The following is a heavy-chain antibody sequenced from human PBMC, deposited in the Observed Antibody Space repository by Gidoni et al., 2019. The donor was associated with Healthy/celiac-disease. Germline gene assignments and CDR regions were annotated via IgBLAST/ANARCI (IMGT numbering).Heavy chain of an antibody. Sequence: EVQLVESGGGLVQPGGSLRLSCAASGFPFSSYAMGWVRQAPGKGREWVSAISGSGGSTYYADSVKGRFTISRDNSKNTLYLQMNSLRAEDTAVYYCAKDPSTVTIYGWFDPWGQGTLVTVSS. CDR2: ISGSGGST. D-gene: IGHD4-17*01. CDR1: GFPFSSYA. CDR3: AKDPSTVTIYGWFDP. J-gene: IGHJ5*02. V-gene: IGHV3-23*04.